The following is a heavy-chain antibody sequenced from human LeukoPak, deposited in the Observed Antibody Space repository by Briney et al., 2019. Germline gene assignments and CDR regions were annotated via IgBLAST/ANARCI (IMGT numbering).Heavy chain of an antibody. D-gene: IGHD3-16*01. CDR3: ASMITFGGAIDY. CDR1: GGSISSGGYY. Sequence: SETLSLTCTVSGGSISSGGYYWSWIRQPAGKGLEWIGRIYTSGSTNYNPSLKSRVTMSVDTSKNQFSLKLSSVTAAHTAVYYCASMITFGGAIDYWGQGTLVTVSS. CDR2: IYTSGST. V-gene: IGHV4-61*02. J-gene: IGHJ4*02.